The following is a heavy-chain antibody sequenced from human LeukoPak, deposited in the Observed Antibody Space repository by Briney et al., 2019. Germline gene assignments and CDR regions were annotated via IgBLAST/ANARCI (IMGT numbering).Heavy chain of an antibody. CDR3: ARSIGVVTNFDY. D-gene: IGHD3-3*01. V-gene: IGHV4-59*01. CDR1: GGSMSSAY. J-gene: IGHJ4*02. CDR2: AYYTGDN. Sequence: SETLSLTCTVSGGSMSSAYWSWLRQSPGKGLEWIGYAYYTGDNNYNPSLKSRVTILVDTSKRQFSLKMRSVTAADTAVYYCARSIGVVTNFDYWGQGTLVTVSS.